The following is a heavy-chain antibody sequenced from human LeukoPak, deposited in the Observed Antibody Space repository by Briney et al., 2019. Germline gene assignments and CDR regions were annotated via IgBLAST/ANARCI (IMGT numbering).Heavy chain of an antibody. Sequence: ASVKVSCKASGYTFTGYYMHWVPQAPGQGLGWVGWITPNSGGTNYAQKFQGRVTMTRDTSISTAYMELSRLRSDDTAVYYCASGCSSTSCYPGGIYYYGMDVWGQGTTVTVSS. V-gene: IGHV1-2*02. CDR1: GYTFTGYY. CDR2: ITPNSGGT. J-gene: IGHJ6*02. D-gene: IGHD2-2*01. CDR3: ASGCSSTSCYPGGIYYYGMDV.